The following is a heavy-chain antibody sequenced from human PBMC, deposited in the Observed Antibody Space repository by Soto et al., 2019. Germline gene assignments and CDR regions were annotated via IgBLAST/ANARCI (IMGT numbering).Heavy chain of an antibody. CDR3: ARGVGATTSRYYFDY. Sequence: SETLSLTCAVSGGSISSGGYSWSWTRQPPGKGLEWIGYIYHSGSTYYNPSLKSRVTISVDRSKNQFSLKLSSVTAADTAVYYCARGVGATTSRYYFDYWGQGTLVTVSS. CDR2: IYHSGST. V-gene: IGHV4-30-2*01. D-gene: IGHD1-26*01. J-gene: IGHJ4*02. CDR1: GGSISSGGYS.